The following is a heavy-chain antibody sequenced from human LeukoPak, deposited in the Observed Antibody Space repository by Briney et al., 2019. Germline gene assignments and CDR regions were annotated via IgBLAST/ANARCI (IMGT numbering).Heavy chain of an antibody. D-gene: IGHD3-10*01. Sequence: GGSLRLSCAASGFTFSSFEMNWVRQTPGKGLERVSFISGGGTTIYYADSVKGRFTISRDNAKKSLYLQMNSLRAEDTAVYYCASLDAGSGSWLMGENWSDPWGQGALVTVSS. CDR3: ASLDAGSGSWLMGENWSDP. V-gene: IGHV3-48*03. J-gene: IGHJ5*02. CDR2: ISGGGTTI. CDR1: GFTFSSFE.